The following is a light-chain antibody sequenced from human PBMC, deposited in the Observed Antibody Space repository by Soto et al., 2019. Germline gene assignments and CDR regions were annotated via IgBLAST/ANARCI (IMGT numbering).Light chain of an antibody. CDR3: QQTYSDIS. CDR1: QSINDDF. CDR2: VAS. J-gene: IGKJ4*01. Sequence: EKVIRQSPRTLYLTPGETATLSCRASQSINDDFLAWYQQRPGQAPRLLIYVASFRATGIPDRFSGSGSGADFTLTISGLQPEDFASYHCQQTYSDISFGGGGKV. V-gene: IGKV3-20*01.